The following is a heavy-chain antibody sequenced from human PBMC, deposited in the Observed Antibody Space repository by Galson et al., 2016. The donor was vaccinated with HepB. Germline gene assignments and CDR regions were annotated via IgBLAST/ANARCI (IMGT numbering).Heavy chain of an antibody. CDR3: ARRTGGYPFDY. CDR1: GFTFSTYW. CDR2: INQDGSQK. V-gene: IGHV3-7*01. Sequence: SLRLSCAASGFTFSTYWMTWVRQAPGKGLEWVANINQDGSQKYYVDSVRGRFTMSRDNTKNSVYLQMNTLRAEDTAVYYCARRTGGYPFDYWGQGTLVTVSS. D-gene: IGHD2-8*02. J-gene: IGHJ4*02.